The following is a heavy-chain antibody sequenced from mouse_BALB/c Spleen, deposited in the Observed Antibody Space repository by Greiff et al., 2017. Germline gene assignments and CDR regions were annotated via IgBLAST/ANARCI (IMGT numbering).Heavy chain of an antibody. Sequence: QVHVKQPGAELVRPGASVKLSCKASGYSFTSYWMNWVKQRPGQGLEWIGMIHPSDSETRLNQKFKDKATLTVDKSSSTAYMQLSSPTSEDSAVYYCARTPLYYRYDEVVDYWGQGTTLTVSS. CDR1: GYSFTSYW. J-gene: IGHJ2*01. CDR3: ARTPLYYRYDEVVDY. CDR2: IHPSDSET. D-gene: IGHD2-14*01. V-gene: IGHV1-61*01.